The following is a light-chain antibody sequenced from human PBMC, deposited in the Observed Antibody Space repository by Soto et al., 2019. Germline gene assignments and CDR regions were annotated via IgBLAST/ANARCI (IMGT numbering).Light chain of an antibody. V-gene: IGKV1-6*01. CDR2: TAS. Sequence: AIPMTQSPSSLSASVGDRVTITCRASQGIRNDLAWYQQKPRKAPKLLIYTASTLETGVPSRFSGSGSGTDFTLTISSLQPEDAAIYSCQQAASFPFTFGPGAKV. CDR3: QQAASFPFT. J-gene: IGKJ3*01. CDR1: QGIRND.